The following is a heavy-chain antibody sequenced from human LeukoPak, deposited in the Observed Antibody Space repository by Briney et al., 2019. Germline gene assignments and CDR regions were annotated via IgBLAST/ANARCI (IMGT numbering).Heavy chain of an antibody. CDR3: ARASSSSENWFDP. J-gene: IGHJ5*02. CDR1: GFTFSSYA. V-gene: IGHV3-23*01. CDR2: ISGSGGST. Sequence: GGSLRLSCAASGFTFSSYAMSWVRQAPGKGLEWVSAISGSGGSTYYADSVKGRFTVSRDNSKNTLYLQMNSLRAEDTAVYYCARASSSSENWFDPWGQGTLVTVSS. D-gene: IGHD6-6*01.